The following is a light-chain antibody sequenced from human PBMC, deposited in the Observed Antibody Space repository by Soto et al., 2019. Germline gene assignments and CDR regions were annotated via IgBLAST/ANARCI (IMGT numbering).Light chain of an antibody. Sequence: EIVLTPSPGTLSLAPGERDPLSCMASQSVSSSYLAWYQQKPGQAHRLLIYGASTRATGIPARFSGSGSGTEFTLTISSLQSEDFAVYFCQQYNNWPITFGQGTRLEIK. V-gene: IGKV3-15*01. CDR2: GAS. CDR1: QSVSSSY. CDR3: QQYNNWPIT. J-gene: IGKJ5*01.